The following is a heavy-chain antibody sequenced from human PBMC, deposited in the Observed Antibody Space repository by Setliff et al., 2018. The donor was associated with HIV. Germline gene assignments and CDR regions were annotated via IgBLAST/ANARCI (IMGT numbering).Heavy chain of an antibody. V-gene: IGHV1-69*05. CDR3: ARDDRVGDYDSSGYIFYFDY. J-gene: IGHJ4*02. CDR2: IIPIFGTA. CDR1: GGTFSSYA. Sequence: SVKVSCKASGGTFSSYAISWVRQAPGQGLEWMGGIIPIFGTANYAQKFQGRVTITTDESTSTAYMELSSLRSEDTAVYYCARDDRVGDYDSSGYIFYFDYWGQGTLVTVSS. D-gene: IGHD3-22*01.